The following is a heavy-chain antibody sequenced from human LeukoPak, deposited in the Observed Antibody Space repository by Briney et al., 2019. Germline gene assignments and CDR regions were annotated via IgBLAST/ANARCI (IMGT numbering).Heavy chain of an antibody. D-gene: IGHD3-10*01. V-gene: IGHV3-48*03. CDR1: GFTFSSYE. Sequence: GGSLRLSCVASGFTFSSYEMNWVRQAPGKGLEWVSYVSSSGSTIYYADSAKGRFTISRDNAKNSLYLQMNSLRAEDTAVYYCARAQELLWFGELRALDYWGQGTLVTVSS. CDR3: ARAQELLWFGELRALDY. CDR2: VSSSGSTI. J-gene: IGHJ4*02.